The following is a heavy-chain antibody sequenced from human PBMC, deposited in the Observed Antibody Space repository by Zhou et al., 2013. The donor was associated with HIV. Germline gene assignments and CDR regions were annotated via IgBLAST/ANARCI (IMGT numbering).Heavy chain of an antibody. CDR1: GYTFTGYY. J-gene: IGHJ4*02. V-gene: IGHV1-2*02. D-gene: IGHD3-3*01. CDR2: INPNSGDT. CDR3: ARVEARDFWSGYYDY. Sequence: QVQLVQSGTEVKEPGASVKVSCKASGYTFTGYYMHWVRQAPGQGLEWMGWINPNSGDTNYAQNFQGRVTMTRDTSISTAYMELSRLRSDDTAVYYCARVEARDFWSGYYDYWGQGTLVTVSS.